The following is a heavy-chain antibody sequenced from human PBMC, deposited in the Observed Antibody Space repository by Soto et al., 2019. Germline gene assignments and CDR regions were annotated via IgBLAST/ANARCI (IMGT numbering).Heavy chain of an antibody. V-gene: IGHV3-21*01. CDR3: ARDRITTIFGVVTHYGMDV. CDR2: ISSSSSYI. Sequence: KTGGSLRLSCAASGFTFSSYSMNWVRQAPGKGLEWVSSISSSSSYIYYADSVKGRFTISRDNAKNSLYLQMNSLRAEDTAVYYCARDRITTIFGVVTHYGMDVWGQGTTVTVS. J-gene: IGHJ6*02. D-gene: IGHD3-3*01. CDR1: GFTFSSYS.